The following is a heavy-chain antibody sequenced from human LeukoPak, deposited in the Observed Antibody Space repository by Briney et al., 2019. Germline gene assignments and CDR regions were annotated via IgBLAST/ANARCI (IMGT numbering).Heavy chain of an antibody. V-gene: IGHV3-23*01. D-gene: IGHD3-22*01. Sequence: PGGSLRLSCAASGFTFNSDAMTWVRQAPGEGLERVSTITGSDDRTYYADSVKGRFTISRDYSKNTVHLQLNSLRAEDTAMYYCAKGPQLGSGYHPDYWGQGTLVTVSS. J-gene: IGHJ4*02. CDR3: AKGPQLGSGYHPDY. CDR1: GFTFNSDA. CDR2: ITGSDDRT.